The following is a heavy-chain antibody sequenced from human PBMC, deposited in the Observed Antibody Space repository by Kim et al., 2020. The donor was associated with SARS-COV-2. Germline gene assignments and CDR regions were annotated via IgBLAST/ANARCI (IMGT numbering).Heavy chain of an antibody. CDR1: GFTFSDYW. CDR2: IKTDGSIT. Sequence: GGSLRLSCAASGFTFSDYWMHWVRQAPGKGLVWVSRIKTDGSITNYADSVKGRFTISRDNARNTLYLQMTSLRAEDSGIYYCAGLMVSTRLDQWGQGTLVTGSS. V-gene: IGHV3-74*01. J-gene: IGHJ4*02. CDR3: AGLMVSTRLDQ. D-gene: IGHD2-8*01.